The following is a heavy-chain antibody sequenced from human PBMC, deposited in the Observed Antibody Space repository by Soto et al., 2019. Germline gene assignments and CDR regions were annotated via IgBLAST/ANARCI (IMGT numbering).Heavy chain of an antibody. D-gene: IGHD2-8*01. Sequence: EVQLVESGGGLVQPGEALRLACAASGFSIRKYWMHWVRQAPGKGPVWVSYISGDGTTTDYAGSVKGRFTISRDNAKNTLFLLMDSLRVEDTAIYFCAIQDCTNDVCLEAAVTVGGALEYWGRGAQVTVSS. CDR3: AIQDCTNDVCLEAAVTVGGALEY. CDR1: GFSIRKYW. CDR2: ISGDGTTT. J-gene: IGHJ4*02. V-gene: IGHV3-74*01.